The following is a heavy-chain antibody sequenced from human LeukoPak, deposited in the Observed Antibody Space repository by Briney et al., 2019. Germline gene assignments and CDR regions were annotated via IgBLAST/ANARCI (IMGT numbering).Heavy chain of an antibody. J-gene: IGHJ4*02. CDR3: ARDHNYAFDN. CDR1: GFTFSSYS. V-gene: IGHV3-48*04. D-gene: IGHD1-1*01. Sequence: GWSLRLSCAASGFTFSSYSMNWVRQAPGKGLEWISYIGISSGNTKYADSVKGRFTISGDSAKNSLYLQMNSLRVEDTAVYYCARDHNYAFDNWGQGTLVTVSS. CDR2: IGISSGNT.